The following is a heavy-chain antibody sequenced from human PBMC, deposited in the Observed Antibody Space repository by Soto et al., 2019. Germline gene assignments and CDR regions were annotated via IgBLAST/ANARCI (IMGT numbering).Heavy chain of an antibody. CDR3: ARRLDDTPETFFNWFDP. Sequence: QVQLQESGPGLVKPSQTLSLTCTVSGGSINTGGYYWGWIRHLPGEGLEWIGHIFYTGTAYYNPCLRSRVTVSIDTSANQFSLHMYSVTAADTAMYYCARRLDDTPETFFNWFDPWGQGILVTVS. D-gene: IGHD2-15*01. CDR1: GGSINTGGYY. CDR2: IFYTGTA. V-gene: IGHV4-31*03. J-gene: IGHJ5*02.